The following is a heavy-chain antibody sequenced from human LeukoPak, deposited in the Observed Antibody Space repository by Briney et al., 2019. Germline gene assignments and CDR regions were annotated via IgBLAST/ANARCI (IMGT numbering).Heavy chain of an antibody. V-gene: IGHV4-34*01. J-gene: IGHJ4*02. CDR1: GGSFSGYY. CDR2: INHSGST. D-gene: IGHD6-13*01. Sequence: SETLPLTCGVYGGSFSGYYWSWIRQPPGKGLEWIGEINHSGSTNDNPSLKSRVTISVDTSKNQFSLKLNSVTAADTAVYYCARGSGSGSSWYYYWGQGILVTVSS. CDR3: ARGSGSGSSWYYY.